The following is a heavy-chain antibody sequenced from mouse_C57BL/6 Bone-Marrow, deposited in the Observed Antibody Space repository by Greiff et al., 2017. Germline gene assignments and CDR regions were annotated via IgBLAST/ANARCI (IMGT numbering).Heavy chain of an antibody. J-gene: IGHJ2*01. CDR3: ARERDYYGSSYADY. D-gene: IGHD1-1*01. CDR1: GYTFTSYW. CDR2: IHPNSGST. Sequence: QVQLQPPGAELVKPGASVKLSCKASGYTFTSYWMHWVKQRPGQGLEWIGMIHPNSGSTNYNEKFKSKATLTVDKSSSTAYMQLSSLTSEDSAVYYCARERDYYGSSYADYWGQGTTLTVSS. V-gene: IGHV1-64*01.